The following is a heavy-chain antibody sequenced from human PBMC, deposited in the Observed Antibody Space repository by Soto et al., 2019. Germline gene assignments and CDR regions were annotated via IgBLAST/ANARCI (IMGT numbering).Heavy chain of an antibody. J-gene: IGHJ4*02. CDR2: ISSSSSTI. CDR3: ARDYLVVPHRVIDY. V-gene: IGHV3-48*01. Sequence: GGSLRLSCAASGFTFSSYSMNWVRQAPGKGLEWVSYISSSSSTIYYADSVKGRFTISRDNAKNTLYLQMNSLRAEDTAVYYCARDYLVVPHRVIDYWGQGTLVTVSS. CDR1: GFTFSSYS. D-gene: IGHD2-2*01.